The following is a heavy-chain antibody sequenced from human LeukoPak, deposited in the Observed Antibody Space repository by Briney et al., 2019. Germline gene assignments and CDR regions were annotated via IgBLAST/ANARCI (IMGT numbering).Heavy chain of an antibody. V-gene: IGHV4-34*01. CDR3: ARAVLGRYYYYYYMDV. Sequence: SVTLSLTCAVYGGSFSGYYWSWIRQPPGKGLEWIGEINHSGSTNYNPSLKSRVTISVDTSKNQFSLKLSSVTAADTAVYYCARAVLGRYYYYYYMDVWGQGTTVTVSS. J-gene: IGHJ6*03. CDR1: GGSFSGYY. CDR2: INHSGST. D-gene: IGHD7-27*01.